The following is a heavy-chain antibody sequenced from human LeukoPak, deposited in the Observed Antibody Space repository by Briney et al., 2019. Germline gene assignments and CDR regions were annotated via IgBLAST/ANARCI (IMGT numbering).Heavy chain of an antibody. D-gene: IGHD2-21*01. CDR2: INHSGST. CDR1: GGSFSGYY. J-gene: IGHJ3*02. Sequence: SETLSLTCAVYGGSFSGYYWSWIRQPPGKGLEWIGEINHSGSTNYNPSLKSRVTISVDTSKNQFSLKLSSVTAADTAVYYCARDSYVDAFDIWGQGTMVTVSS. CDR3: ARDSYVDAFDI. V-gene: IGHV4-34*01.